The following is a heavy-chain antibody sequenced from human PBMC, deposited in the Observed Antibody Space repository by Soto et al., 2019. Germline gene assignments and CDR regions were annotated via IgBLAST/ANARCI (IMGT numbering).Heavy chain of an antibody. V-gene: IGHV3-30*04. CDR1: GFRFTHYT. Sequence: GWSLRLSCAASGFRFTHYTINWVRQAPGKGLEWVAVMSYDGTNEYYADSVKGRFTISRDNSKSTVYLQMNRLTPEDPALYYCARKWGTYSSACLQYWGLG. D-gene: IGHD6-19*01. J-gene: IGHJ4*02. CDR3: ARKWGTYSSACLQY. CDR2: MSYDGTNE.